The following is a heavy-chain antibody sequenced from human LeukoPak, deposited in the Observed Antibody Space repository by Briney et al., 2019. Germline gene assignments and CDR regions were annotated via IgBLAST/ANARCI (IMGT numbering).Heavy chain of an antibody. CDR1: GGSISSGSYY. CDR3: ARADCSNQDY. Sequence: SETLSLTCTVSGGSISSGSYYWSWIRQPAGKGLEWIGRIYTSGSTNYNPSLKSRVTISVDTSKNQFSLKLSSVTAADTAVYYCARADCSNQDYWGQGTLVTVSS. J-gene: IGHJ4*02. CDR2: IYTSGST. V-gene: IGHV4-61*02. D-gene: IGHD4-11*01.